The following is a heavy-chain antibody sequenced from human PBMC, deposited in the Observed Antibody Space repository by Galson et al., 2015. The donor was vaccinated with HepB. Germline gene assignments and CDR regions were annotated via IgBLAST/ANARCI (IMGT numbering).Heavy chain of an antibody. Sequence: SLRLSCAASGFTFSSYAMSWVRQAPGKGLEWVSAISGSGGSTYYADSVKGRFTISRDNSKNTLYLQMNSLRAEDTAVYYCAKDLGGWGGDYYYYYGMDVWGQGTTVTVSS. CDR3: AKDLGGWGGDYYYYYGMDV. J-gene: IGHJ6*02. D-gene: IGHD3-16*01. CDR1: GFTFSSYA. CDR2: ISGSGGST. V-gene: IGHV3-23*01.